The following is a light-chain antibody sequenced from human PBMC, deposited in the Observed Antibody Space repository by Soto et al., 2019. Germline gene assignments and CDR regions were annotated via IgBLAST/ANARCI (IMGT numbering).Light chain of an antibody. CDR1: SSDVGGYNY. Sequence: QSALTQPASVSGSPGQSITISCTGTSSDVGGYNYISWYQQHPGKAPKFIIYDVRNRPSGVSNRFSGSRSGNTASLTISGLPAEDEADYYCSSYTSSSTAIFGGGTKVTVL. CDR3: SSYTSSSTAI. V-gene: IGLV2-14*01. CDR2: DVR. J-gene: IGLJ2*01.